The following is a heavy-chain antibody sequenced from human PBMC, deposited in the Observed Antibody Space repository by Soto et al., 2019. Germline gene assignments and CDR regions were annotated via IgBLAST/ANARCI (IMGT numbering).Heavy chain of an antibody. J-gene: IGHJ5*02. V-gene: IGHV4-39*01. CDR2: VYYSGSP. Sequence: SETLSLTCAVSGGSTSSSGYYWGWIRQPPGKGLEWIGRVYYSGSPYYNPSLKSRVSISVDTPKNHFSLRLRYVTAADTAVYYCARHRLEDYGSASYHMYIWFDPWGQGTLVTVYS. D-gene: IGHD3-10*01. CDR3: ARHRLEDYGSASYHMYIWFDP. CDR1: GGSTSSSGYY.